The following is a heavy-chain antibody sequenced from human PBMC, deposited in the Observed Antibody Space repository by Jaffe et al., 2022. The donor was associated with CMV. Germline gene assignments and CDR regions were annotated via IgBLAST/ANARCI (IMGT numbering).Heavy chain of an antibody. CDR1: GFTFSSYG. CDR3: ARERSQWLDTKTLDY. Sequence: QVQLVESGGGVVQPGRSLRLSCAASGFTFSSYGMHWVRQAPGKGLEWVAVIWYDGSNKYYADSVKGRFTISRDNSKNTLYLQMNSLRAEDTAVYYCARERSQWLDTKTLDYWGQGTLVTVSS. CDR2: IWYDGSNK. J-gene: IGHJ4*02. V-gene: IGHV3-33*08. D-gene: IGHD6-19*01.